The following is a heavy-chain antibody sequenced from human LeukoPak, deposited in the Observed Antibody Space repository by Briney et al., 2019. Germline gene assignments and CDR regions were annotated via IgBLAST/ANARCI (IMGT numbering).Heavy chain of an antibody. D-gene: IGHD3-3*01. CDR3: TKSGEIHVAYDYDYWSGYYNSLDYFDY. CDR1: GFTLTSYA. J-gene: IGHJ4*02. V-gene: IGHV3-23*01. CDR2: ISGNGDNT. Sequence: GRSLRLSCDASGFTLTSYAMNWVRQAPGKGLEWVSSISGNGDNTYYADSVTGRFTISRDNSKNTLYLQMNSLRADDTAVYYCTKSGEIHVAYDYDYWSGYYNSLDYFDYWGQGTLVTVSS.